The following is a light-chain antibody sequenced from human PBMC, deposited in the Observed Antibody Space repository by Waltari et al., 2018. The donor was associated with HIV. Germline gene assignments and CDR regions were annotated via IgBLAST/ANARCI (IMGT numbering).Light chain of an antibody. V-gene: IGKV3-20*01. CDR1: QSISSNF. CDR2: GAS. Sequence: EIVLTQSPGTLSLSPGERVTLSCRARQSISSNFLAWYQQKPGQAPRLLIYGASNRAPDIPDRFSGSGSGTDFTLTISRLEPEDSAVYFCQQFGTSAPLTFGGGTKVEIK. J-gene: IGKJ4*01. CDR3: QQFGTSAPLT.